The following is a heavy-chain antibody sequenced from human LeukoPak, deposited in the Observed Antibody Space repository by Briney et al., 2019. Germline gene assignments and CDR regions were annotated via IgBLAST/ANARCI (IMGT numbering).Heavy chain of an antibody. CDR2: ISYDGSNK. Sequence: GGSLRLSCAASGFTFSSDDIHWVRQAPGKGLEWVAVISYDGSNKYYADSVKGRFTISRDNSKNTLYLQMNSLRAEDTAVYYCAKCGPGPSNDFWSGYSFWGQGTLVTVSS. CDR3: AKCGPGPSNDFWSGYSF. V-gene: IGHV3-30*18. CDR1: GFTFSSDD. D-gene: IGHD3-3*01. J-gene: IGHJ4*02.